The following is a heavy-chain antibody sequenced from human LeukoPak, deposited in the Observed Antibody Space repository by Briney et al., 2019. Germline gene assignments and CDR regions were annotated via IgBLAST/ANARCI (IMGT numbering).Heavy chain of an antibody. CDR3: ARDSGSYDAFDI. J-gene: IGHJ3*02. CDR2: IWYDGSNK. CDR1: GFTFSSYG. D-gene: IGHD1-26*01. Sequence: SGGSLRLSCAASGFTFSSYGMHWVRQAPGKGLEWVAVIWYDGSNKYYADSVKGRFTISRDNSKNTLYLQMNSLRAEDTAVYYCARDSGSYDAFDIWGQGTMVTVSS. V-gene: IGHV3-33*01.